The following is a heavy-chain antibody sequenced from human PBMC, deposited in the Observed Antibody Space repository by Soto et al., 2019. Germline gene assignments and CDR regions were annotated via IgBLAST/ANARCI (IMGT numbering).Heavy chain of an antibody. CDR3: AYSAYFREYFPH. D-gene: IGHD6-25*01. V-gene: IGHV6-1*01. J-gene: IGHJ1*01. CDR1: GDSVSSNIGT. CDR2: TYYRSEWHR. Sequence: SQTLSLTCAISGDSVSSNIGTWNWLRQSPSRGLEWLGRTYYRSEWHRDYAVSVRSRITINPDTSENQFSLQLSSLTPEDTAVYYCAYSAYFREYFPHWGQGXPVTVYS.